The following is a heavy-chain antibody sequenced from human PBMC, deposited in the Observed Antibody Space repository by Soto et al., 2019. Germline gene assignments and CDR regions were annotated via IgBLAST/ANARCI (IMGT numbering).Heavy chain of an antibody. CDR1: GGSITTGGYY. CDR3: ARGPGGFGEFSLDY. V-gene: IGHV4-31*03. CDR2: RYYSEST. Sequence: PSETLSLTCTVSGGSITTGGYYWSWIRQLPGKGLEWIGHRYYSESTYYNPSLKSRVSISLDTSKNQFSLKLSFVTAADTAMYYCARGPGGFGEFSLDYWGQGTLVTVSS. D-gene: IGHD3-10*01. J-gene: IGHJ4*02.